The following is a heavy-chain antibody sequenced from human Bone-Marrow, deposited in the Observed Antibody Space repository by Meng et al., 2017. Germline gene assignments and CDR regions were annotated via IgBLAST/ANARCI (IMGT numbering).Heavy chain of an antibody. J-gene: IGHJ6*02. Sequence: SETLSLTCTVSGGSISSSSYYWGWIRQPPGKGLEWIGSIYHSGSTYYNPSLKSRVTISVDTSKNQFSLKLSSVTAADTAVYYCARDSPYYYDSSGYYYRYYYYGMDVWGQGTTVTVSS. V-gene: IGHV4-39*07. CDR1: GGSISSSSYY. D-gene: IGHD3-22*01. CDR3: ARDSPYYYDSSGYYYRYYYYGMDV. CDR2: IYHSGST.